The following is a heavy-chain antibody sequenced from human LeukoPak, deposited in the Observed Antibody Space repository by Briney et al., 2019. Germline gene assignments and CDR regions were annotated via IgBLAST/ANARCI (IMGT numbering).Heavy chain of an antibody. CDR3: AREAPVAAGSDAFDI. CDR1: GYTFTTYG. D-gene: IGHD6-19*01. J-gene: IGHJ3*02. CDR2: ISPYNSNT. Sequence: GASVKVPCKSSGYTFTTYGISWMRQAPGQSLEWMGWISPYNSNTKYAQKLQGRVTMTTDTSTNTAYMEVRSLRSDDTAVYYCAREAPVAAGSDAFDIWGQGTMVTVSS. V-gene: IGHV1-18*01.